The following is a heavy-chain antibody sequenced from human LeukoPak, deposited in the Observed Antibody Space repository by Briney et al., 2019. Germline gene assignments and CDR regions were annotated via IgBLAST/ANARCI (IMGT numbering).Heavy chain of an antibody. Sequence: VSVKVSCKASGYTFTSYDINWVRQATGQGREWMGWMNPNSGNTGYAQKFQGRVTITRNTSISTAYMELSSLRSEDTAVYYCARVLGVNNWFDPWGQGTLVTVSS. V-gene: IGHV1-8*03. D-gene: IGHD3-10*01. CDR3: ARVLGVNNWFDP. J-gene: IGHJ5*02. CDR1: GYTFTSYD. CDR2: MNPNSGNT.